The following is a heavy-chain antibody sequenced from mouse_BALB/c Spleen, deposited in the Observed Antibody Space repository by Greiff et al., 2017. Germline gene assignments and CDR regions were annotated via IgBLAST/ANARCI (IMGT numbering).Heavy chain of an antibody. CDR1: GFTFSSYG. D-gene: IGHD2-1*01. V-gene: IGHV5-6*01. J-gene: IGHJ1*01. Sequence: DVHLVESGGDLVKPGGSLKLSCAASGFTFSSYGMSWVRQTPDKRLEWVATISSGGSYTYYPDSVKGRFTISRDNAKNTLYLQMSSLKSEDTAMYYCARPSLYGNYLHWYFDVWGAGTTVTVSS. CDR3: ARPSLYGNYLHWYFDV. CDR2: ISSGGSYT.